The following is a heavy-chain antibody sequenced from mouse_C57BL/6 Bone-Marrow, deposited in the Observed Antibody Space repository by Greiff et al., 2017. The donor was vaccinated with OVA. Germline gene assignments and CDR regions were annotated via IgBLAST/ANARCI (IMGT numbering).Heavy chain of an antibody. V-gene: IGHV1-19*01. CDR3: AICLDGYWTYWYFDV. Sequence: VQLQQSGPVLVKPGASVKMSCKASGYTFTDYYMNWVKQSHGKSLEWIGVINPYNGGTSYNQKFKGKATLTVDKSSSQAYMELNSLTSEDSAVYYCAICLDGYWTYWYFDVWGTGTTVTVSS. J-gene: IGHJ1*03. CDR1: GYTFTDYY. D-gene: IGHD2-3*01. CDR2: INPYNGGT.